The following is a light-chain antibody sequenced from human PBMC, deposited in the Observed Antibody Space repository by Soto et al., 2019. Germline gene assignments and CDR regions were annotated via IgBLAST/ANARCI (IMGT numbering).Light chain of an antibody. Sequence: QSVLTQPASVSGSPGQSITVSCTGVISDLGGYKPVSWYRQRPGKAPQLILYEINKRPSGVSDRFSGSVSGNTASLTISGLQAEDEADYYCSSYTSSSTLVFGTGTKVTVL. J-gene: IGLJ1*01. CDR2: EIN. V-gene: IGLV2-14*01. CDR1: ISDLGGYKP. CDR3: SSYTSSSTLV.